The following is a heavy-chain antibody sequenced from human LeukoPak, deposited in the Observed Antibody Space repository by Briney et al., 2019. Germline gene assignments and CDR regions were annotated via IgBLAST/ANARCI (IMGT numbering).Heavy chain of an antibody. Sequence: GGSLRLSCAASGFTFTSYSMNWVRQAPGKGLEWVSTISGGGGSTYYADSVKGRFTISRDNSKNTLYLQVNSLRAEDTAVYYCAKGGKWDVTPFNYWGQGTLVTVSS. CDR1: GFTFTSYS. CDR2: ISGGGGST. CDR3: AKGGKWDVTPFNY. J-gene: IGHJ4*02. D-gene: IGHD1-26*01. V-gene: IGHV3-23*01.